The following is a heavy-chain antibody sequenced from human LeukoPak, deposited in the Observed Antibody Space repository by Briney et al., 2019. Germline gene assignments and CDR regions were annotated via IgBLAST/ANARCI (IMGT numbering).Heavy chain of an antibody. CDR2: IYHSGST. CDR3: ARHYHHNIVVVIAPHI. D-gene: IGHD2-15*01. V-gene: IGHV4-38-2*02. Sequence: PSETLSLTCTVSGYSISSGYYWGWIRQPPGKGLEWIGSIYHSGSTYYNPSLKSRVTISVDTSKNQFSLKLSAATAADTAVYYCARHYHHNIVVVIAPHIWGQGTLVTVSS. CDR1: GYSISSGYY. J-gene: IGHJ4*02.